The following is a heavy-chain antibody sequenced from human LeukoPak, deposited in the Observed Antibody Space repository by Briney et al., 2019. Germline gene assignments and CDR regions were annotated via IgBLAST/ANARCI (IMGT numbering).Heavy chain of an antibody. CDR1: GFTVGSNY. CDR2: IYSGGST. CDR3: ARDPDRYCSGGSCYN. D-gene: IGHD2-15*01. Sequence: GGSLRLSCAASGFTVGSNYMSWVRQAPGKGLEWVSVIYSGGSTYYADSVKGRFTISRDNSKNTLYLQMNSLRAEDTAEYYCARDPDRYCSGGSCYNWGQGTLVTVSS. V-gene: IGHV3-66*01. J-gene: IGHJ4*02.